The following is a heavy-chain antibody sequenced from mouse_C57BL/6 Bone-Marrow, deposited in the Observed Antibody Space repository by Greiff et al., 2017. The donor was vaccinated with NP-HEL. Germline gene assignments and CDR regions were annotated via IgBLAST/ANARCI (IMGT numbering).Heavy chain of an antibody. Sequence: VQLQQSGTVLARPGASVKMSCKTSGYTFTSYWMHWVKQRPGQGLEWIGAIYPGNSDTSYNQKLKGTAKLTAVTSASTAYMELSSLPNEDSAVYYCTRDRDGYYVDYAMDYWGQGTSVTVSS. CDR2: IYPGNSDT. CDR1: GYTFTSYW. CDR3: TRDRDGYYVDYAMDY. D-gene: IGHD2-3*01. V-gene: IGHV1-5*01. J-gene: IGHJ4*01.